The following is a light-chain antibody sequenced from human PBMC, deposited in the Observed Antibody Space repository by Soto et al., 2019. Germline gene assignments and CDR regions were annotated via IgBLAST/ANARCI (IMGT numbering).Light chain of an antibody. CDR1: QSVSSY. J-gene: IGKJ5*01. Sequence: TVLTQSRDTLSLSPVVGDSICCSASQSVSSYLGWYQQKPGQAPRLVIYGASNRATGIPARFSGSGSGTDFTLTISRLEPEDFAVYYCQQRRSWPRITFGQGTRLEI. V-gene: IGKV3-11*01. CDR2: GAS. CDR3: QQRRSWPRIT.